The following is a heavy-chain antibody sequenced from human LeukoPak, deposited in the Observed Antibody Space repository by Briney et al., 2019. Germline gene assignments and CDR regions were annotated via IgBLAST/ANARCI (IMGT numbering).Heavy chain of an antibody. CDR3: ERRDFDYGGAETGRHNYMDV. V-gene: IGHV3-7*01. CDR2: IKEDGSEK. J-gene: IGHJ6*03. CDR1: GFTFSSYE. D-gene: IGHD3-9*01. Sequence: GGSLRLSCAASGFTFSSYEMNWVRQAPGKGLEWVANIKEDGSEKYYVDSVKGRFTISRDNSKKSLYLQMNNLRVDDTAVYYCERRDFDYGGAETGRHNYMDVWGKGTTVTISS.